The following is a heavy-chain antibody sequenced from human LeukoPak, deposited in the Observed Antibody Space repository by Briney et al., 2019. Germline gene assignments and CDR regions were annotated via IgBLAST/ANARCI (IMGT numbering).Heavy chain of an antibody. Sequence: SETLSLTCTVSGGSISSYYWSWIRQPPGKGLEWIGYIYYSGSTNYNPSLKSRVTISVDTSKNQFSLKLSSVTAADTAVYYCARVPRITMVRGVIITSPPHYMDVWGKGTTVTISS. V-gene: IGHV4-59*01. D-gene: IGHD3-10*01. CDR1: GGSISSYY. CDR2: IYYSGST. CDR3: ARVPRITMVRGVIITSPPHYMDV. J-gene: IGHJ6*03.